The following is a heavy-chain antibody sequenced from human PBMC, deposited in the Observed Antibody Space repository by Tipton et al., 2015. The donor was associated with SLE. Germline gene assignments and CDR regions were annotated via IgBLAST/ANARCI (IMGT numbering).Heavy chain of an antibody. Sequence: GLVKPSETMSPTSAVYGGSFSGYYWSWIRQPPGKGLEWIGEINHSGSTNYNPSLKSRVTVSVDTSKNQFSLKLSSVTAADTAVYYCARGGGSAGGFDPWGQGTLVTVSS. V-gene: IGHV4-34*01. CDR2: INHSGST. CDR1: GGSFSGYY. CDR3: ARGGGSAGGFDP. D-gene: IGHD3-10*01. J-gene: IGHJ5*02.